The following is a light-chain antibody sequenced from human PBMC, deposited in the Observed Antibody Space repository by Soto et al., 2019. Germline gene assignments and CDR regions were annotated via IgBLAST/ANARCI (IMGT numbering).Light chain of an antibody. CDR1: QSISSG. CDR3: QPYNSYPLT. Sequence: DIQMTQSPSTLSASVGDRVTITCLASQSISSGLAWYQQKPGKAPNLLIYKASSLESGVPSRFSGSGSGTEFTLTISSLQPDDFATYYCQPYNSYPLTFGGGTNLEIK. V-gene: IGKV1-5*03. CDR2: KAS. J-gene: IGKJ4*01.